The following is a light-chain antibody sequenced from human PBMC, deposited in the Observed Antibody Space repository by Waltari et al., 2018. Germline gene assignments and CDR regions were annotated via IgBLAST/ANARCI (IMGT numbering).Light chain of an antibody. CDR1: ALPKKY. Sequence: SYELTQPPSVSVSPGQTARITCSGDALPKKYAYWYQQKSGQAPVLVNYEDSKRPSGIPGRFSGSSSGTMATLTISGAQVEDEADYYCYSTDSSGNLVVFGGGTKLTVL. V-gene: IGLV3-10*01. CDR3: YSTDSSGNLVV. J-gene: IGLJ2*01. CDR2: EDS.